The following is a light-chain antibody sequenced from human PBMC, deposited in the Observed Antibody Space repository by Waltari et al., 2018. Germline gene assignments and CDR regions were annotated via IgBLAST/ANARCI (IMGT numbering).Light chain of an antibody. J-gene: IGKJ2*01. CDR3: QQRNSYPYT. Sequence: DIQMAQSPSSLSASVGDKVTISCRASQDIGSALAWYQQKLGKAPKLLIYDVSTLQSGVTSRFSGSGSGTYFSLTISSLQPEDFAVYYCQQRNSYPYTFGQGTKLDIK. CDR2: DVS. CDR1: QDIGSA. V-gene: IGKV1-9*01.